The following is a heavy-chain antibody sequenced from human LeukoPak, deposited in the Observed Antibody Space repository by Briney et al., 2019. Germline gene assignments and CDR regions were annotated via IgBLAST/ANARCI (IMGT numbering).Heavy chain of an antibody. CDR3: IRHLEYVTPDS. CDR1: GFGFQGSA. CDR2: MRDRTKNCAT. V-gene: IGHV3-73*01. J-gene: IGHJ4*02. D-gene: IGHD3-16*01. Sequence: QPGGSLRLSCAASGFGFQGSAVHWVRQSSGRGLECVGCMRDRTKNCATIYAASMRGRFTISRDDSKNTATLHMNTLRIEDSAAYFCIRHLEYVTPDSCGRGTLVTVSS.